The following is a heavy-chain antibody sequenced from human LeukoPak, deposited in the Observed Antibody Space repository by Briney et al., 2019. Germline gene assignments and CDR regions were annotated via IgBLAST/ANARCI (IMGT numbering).Heavy chain of an antibody. Sequence: ASVKVSRKASGYTFTGYYMHWVRQAPGQGLEWMGWINPNSGGTNYAQKFQGRVTMTRDTSISTAYMELSRLRSDDTAVYYCARARMFEYCSSTSCYSPFDPWGQGTLVTVSS. CDR1: GYTFTGYY. J-gene: IGHJ5*02. CDR3: ARARMFEYCSSTSCYSPFDP. D-gene: IGHD2-2*01. V-gene: IGHV1-2*02. CDR2: INPNSGGT.